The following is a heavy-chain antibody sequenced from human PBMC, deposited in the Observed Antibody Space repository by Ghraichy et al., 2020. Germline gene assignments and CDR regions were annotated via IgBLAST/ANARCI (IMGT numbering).Heavy chain of an antibody. CDR1: GFTFSSYA. Sequence: GESLNISCAASGFTFSSYAMSWVRQAPGKGLEWVSAISPSSSTTYYADPVKGRFTISRDNSKNTVYLQMSSLRAEDTAMYYCVKFIYYTSEGYHNPINNEYWGQGTLVTVSS. CDR3: VKFIYYTSEGYHNPINNEY. V-gene: IGHV3-23*01. J-gene: IGHJ4*02. CDR2: ISPSSSTT. D-gene: IGHD3-10*01.